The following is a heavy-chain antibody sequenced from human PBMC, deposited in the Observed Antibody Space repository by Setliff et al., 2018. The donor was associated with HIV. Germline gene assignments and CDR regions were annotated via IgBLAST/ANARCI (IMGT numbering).Heavy chain of an antibody. D-gene: IGHD1-26*01. CDR2: FDPELGET. V-gene: IGHV1-24*01. CDR1: GYTLTKLS. Sequence: ASLKVSCKVSGYTLTKLSMHWVRQAPEKGLEWMGGFDPELGETFFAQNFRGRLTMTQDTSTDTAYMELTSLRSDDTAMYYCATDNREGVGTPYYFDYWGQGTQVTVSS. J-gene: IGHJ4*02. CDR3: ATDNREGVGTPYYFDY.